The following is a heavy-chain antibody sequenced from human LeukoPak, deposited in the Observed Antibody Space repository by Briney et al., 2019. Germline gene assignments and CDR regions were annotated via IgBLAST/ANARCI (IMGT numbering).Heavy chain of an antibody. D-gene: IGHD6-13*01. CDR1: GGSISSSTYY. Sequence: SETLSLTCSASGGSISSSTYYWGWIRQPPGKGLEWIGNTYNSGSTYYNPSLKSRVTISVDTSKNQFSLKLSSVTAADTAVYYCARQAYSSNLGWFDPWGQGTLVTVSS. CDR3: ARQAYSSNLGWFDP. CDR2: TYNSGST. V-gene: IGHV4-39*01. J-gene: IGHJ5*02.